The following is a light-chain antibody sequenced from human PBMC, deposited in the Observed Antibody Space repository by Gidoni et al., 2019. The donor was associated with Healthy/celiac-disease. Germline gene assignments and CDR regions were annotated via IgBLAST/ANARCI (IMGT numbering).Light chain of an antibody. CDR1: QSVSSSY. CDR3: QQYGSSPGIT. Sequence: ESVLTQSPGTLSLSPGERATLSCRASQSVSSSYLAWYQQKPGQAPRLLIYGASSSATGIPDRFSGSGSGTDFTLTISRLEPEDFAVYYCQQYGSSPGITFGPGTRLEIK. J-gene: IGKJ5*01. V-gene: IGKV3-20*01. CDR2: GAS.